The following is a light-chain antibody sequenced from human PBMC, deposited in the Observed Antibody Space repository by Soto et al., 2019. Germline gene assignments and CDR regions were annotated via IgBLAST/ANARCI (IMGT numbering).Light chain of an antibody. V-gene: IGLV2-14*01. CDR1: SSDVGGDNY. Sequence: QSPLTQPASVSGSPGQSITISFTGTSSDVGGDNYVSWYQQHPGKAPKLMIYEVSNRPSGVSNRFSGSKSGNTASLTISGLQAEDEADYYCSSYTSSSTPVVFGGGTKLTVL. CDR2: EVS. J-gene: IGLJ2*01. CDR3: SSYTSSSTPVV.